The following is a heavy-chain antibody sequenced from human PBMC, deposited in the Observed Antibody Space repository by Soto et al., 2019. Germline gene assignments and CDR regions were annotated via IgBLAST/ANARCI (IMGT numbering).Heavy chain of an antibody. CDR2: SYSSGST. J-gene: IGHJ4*02. Sequence: QVQLQASGPGLVKPSETLSLTCTVSGGSISSYYWSWIRQPPGKGLEWIAYSYSSGSTNYHPSLKSRVTPSVDPSKNQFPLMLSSAPAADTAVYFCARRNSSSFDYRGQGTLVTVS. D-gene: IGHD6-13*01. CDR1: GGSISSYY. V-gene: IGHV4-59*08. CDR3: ARRNSSSFDY.